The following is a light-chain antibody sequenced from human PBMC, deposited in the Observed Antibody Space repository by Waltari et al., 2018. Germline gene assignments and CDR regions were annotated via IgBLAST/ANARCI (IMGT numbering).Light chain of an antibody. J-gene: IGLJ1*01. CDR3: CSYTTTTTLV. V-gene: IGLV2-14*01. CDR2: EVT. CDR1: RNDVGSYSY. Sequence: QSAPTQPASVSASPGQSITISCTGTRNDVGSYSYVSWYRQYPGKAPELLIYEVTHRPSGVSDRFSGSRSGSTASLTISGLQTEDEANYFCCSYTTTTTLVFGTGTKVIVL.